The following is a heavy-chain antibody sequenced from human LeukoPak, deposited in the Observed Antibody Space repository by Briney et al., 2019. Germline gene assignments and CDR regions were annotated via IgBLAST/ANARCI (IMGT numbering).Heavy chain of an antibody. Sequence: PGRSLRLSCAASGFTFGSYAMHWVRQAPGKGLEWVAVVSYDGSNKYYADSVKGRFTISRDNSKNTLYLQMNSLRAEDTAVYYCAKSTYYYGSGSYLYYFDYWGQGTLVTVSS. CDR3: AKSTYYYGSGSYLYYFDY. CDR2: VSYDGSNK. CDR1: GFTFGSYA. V-gene: IGHV3-30*04. J-gene: IGHJ4*02. D-gene: IGHD3-10*01.